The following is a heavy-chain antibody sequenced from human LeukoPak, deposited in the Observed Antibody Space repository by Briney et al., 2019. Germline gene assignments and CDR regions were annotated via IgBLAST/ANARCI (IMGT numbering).Heavy chain of an antibody. J-gene: IGHJ3*01. Sequence: GASVKVSCKASGYIFTNYAISWVRQAPGQGLEWMGWIGTYNGNPDYTQRLQGRVTMNTETSTSTAYMELRSLKSDDTAVYYCAREDPGGAFDVWGRGTMVTVSS. CDR2: IGTYNGNP. CDR3: AREDPGGAFDV. D-gene: IGHD3-16*01. CDR1: GYIFTNYA. V-gene: IGHV1-18*01.